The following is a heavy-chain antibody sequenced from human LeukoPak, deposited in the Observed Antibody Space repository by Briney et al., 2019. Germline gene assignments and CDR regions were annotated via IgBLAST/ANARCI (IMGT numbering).Heavy chain of an antibody. J-gene: IGHJ4*02. CDR1: GGSISSYY. Sequence: SETLSLTCTVSGGSISSYYWSWIRQPPGKGLEWIGYIYYSGSTNYNPSLKSRVTISVDTSKNQFYLKLSSVTAADTAVYYCARASYYYDSSGYYYVDYFDYWGQGTLVTVSS. CDR2: IYYSGST. V-gene: IGHV4-59*01. D-gene: IGHD3-22*01. CDR3: ARASYYYDSSGYYYVDYFDY.